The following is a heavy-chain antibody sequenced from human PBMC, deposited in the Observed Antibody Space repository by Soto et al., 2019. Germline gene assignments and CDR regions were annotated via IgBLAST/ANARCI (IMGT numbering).Heavy chain of an antibody. V-gene: IGHV3-30*18. D-gene: IGHD3-22*01. J-gene: IGHJ4*02. Sequence: FLRLSCAASGFTFSSYGMHWVRQAPGKGLEWVAVISYDGSNKYYADSVKGRFTISRDNSKNTLYLQMNSLRAEDTAVYYCAKERDYYDSSGSPLDYWGQGTLVTVSS. CDR2: ISYDGSNK. CDR1: GFTFSSYG. CDR3: AKERDYYDSSGSPLDY.